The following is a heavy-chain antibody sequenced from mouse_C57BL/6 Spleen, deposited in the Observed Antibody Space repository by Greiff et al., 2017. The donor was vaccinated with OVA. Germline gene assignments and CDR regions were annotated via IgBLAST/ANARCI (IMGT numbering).Heavy chain of an antibody. CDR2: ISDGGSYT. CDR3: ARDGDYDYFDY. CDR1: GFTFSSYA. V-gene: IGHV5-4*01. Sequence: EVQVVESGGGLVKPGGSLKLSCAASGFTFSSYAMSWVRQTPEKRLEWVATISDGGSYTYYPDNVKGRFTISRDNAKNNLYLQMSHLKSEDTAMYYCARDGDYDYFDYWGQGTTLTVSS. J-gene: IGHJ2*01. D-gene: IGHD2-4*01.